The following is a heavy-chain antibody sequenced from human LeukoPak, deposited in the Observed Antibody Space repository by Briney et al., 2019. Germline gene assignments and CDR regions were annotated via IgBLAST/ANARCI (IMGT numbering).Heavy chain of an antibody. D-gene: IGHD1-26*01. V-gene: IGHV3-9*01. CDR1: GFTFDDYA. CDR2: ISWNSGSI. CDR3: AKGWKSLIVGATFFDY. J-gene: IGHJ4*02. Sequence: GRSLRLSCAASGFTFDDYAMHWVRQAPGKGLEWVSGISWNSGSIGYADSVKGRFTISRDNAKNSLYLQMNSLRAEDTALYYCAKGWKSLIVGATFFDYWGQGTLVTVSP.